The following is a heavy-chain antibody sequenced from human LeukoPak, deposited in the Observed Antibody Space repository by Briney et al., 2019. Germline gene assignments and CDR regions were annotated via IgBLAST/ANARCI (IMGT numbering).Heavy chain of an antibody. J-gene: IGHJ4*02. D-gene: IGHD6-13*01. CDR1: GGSINSYY. V-gene: IGHV4-59*12. CDR2: IYYSGST. CDR3: ARSAVGTADFDY. Sequence: SETLSLTCTVSGGSINSYYWSWIRQPPGEGLEWIGYIYYSGSTNYNPSLKSRVTMSVDTSKNQFSLNLSSVTAADTAVYYCARSAVGTADFDYWGQGTLVTVSS.